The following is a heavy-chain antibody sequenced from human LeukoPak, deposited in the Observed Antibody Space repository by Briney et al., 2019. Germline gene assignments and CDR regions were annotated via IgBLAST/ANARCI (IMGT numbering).Heavy chain of an antibody. D-gene: IGHD6-19*01. CDR2: ISSRSSYI. V-gene: IGHV3-21*01. Sequence: PGGSLRLSCAGSGFTFSRYNMNWFRQAPGKGLERVSYISSRSSYIFYADSVKGRFTISRDNAKNSLYLQMNSLGAEDTAVYYCARDAQWLVPEGYYYDMDVWGKGTTVTVSS. J-gene: IGHJ6*03. CDR1: GFTFSRYN. CDR3: ARDAQWLVPEGYYYDMDV.